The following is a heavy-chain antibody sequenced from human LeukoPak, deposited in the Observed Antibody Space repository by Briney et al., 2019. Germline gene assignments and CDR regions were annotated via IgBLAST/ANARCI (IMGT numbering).Heavy chain of an antibody. CDR2: ISGSGGST. CDR3: AKDSSIVAYPLYYFDY. J-gene: IGHJ4*02. Sequence: GGFLRLSCAASGFTFSSYAMSWVRQAPGKGLEWVSAISGSGGSTYYADSVKGRFTISRDNSKNTLYLQMNSLRAEDTAVYYCAKDSSIVAYPLYYFDYWGQGTLVTVSS. V-gene: IGHV3-23*01. CDR1: GFTFSSYA. D-gene: IGHD5-12*01.